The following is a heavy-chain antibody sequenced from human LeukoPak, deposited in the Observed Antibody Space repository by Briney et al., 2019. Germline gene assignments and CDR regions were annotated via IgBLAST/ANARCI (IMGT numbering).Heavy chain of an antibody. CDR1: GFTFSGYW. CDR2: INRDGSST. D-gene: IGHD4-11*01. V-gene: IGHV3-74*01. CDR3: VSRDYPADY. J-gene: IGHJ4*02. Sequence: GGSLRLSCAASGFTFSGYWMHWVRQAPGKGLVWASRINRDGSSTNYADSVKGRFTISRDNAKNTLYLQMKSLRAEDTAVYYCVSRDYPADYWGQGTLVTVSS.